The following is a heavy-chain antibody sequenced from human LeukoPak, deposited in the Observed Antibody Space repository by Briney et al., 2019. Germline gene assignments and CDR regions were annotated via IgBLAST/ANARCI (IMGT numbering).Heavy chain of an antibody. D-gene: IGHD2-2*01. CDR3: ARSAPYRTSWHFDY. CDR1: GYTFTGYY. Sequence: ASVKVSCKASGYTFTGYYMHWVRQAPGQGLEWMGWINPNSGGTNYAQKFQGRVTMTRDTSISTAYMELSRLRSDDTAVYYCARSAPYRTSWHFDYWGQGTLVTVSS. CDR2: INPNSGGT. V-gene: IGHV1-2*02. J-gene: IGHJ4*02.